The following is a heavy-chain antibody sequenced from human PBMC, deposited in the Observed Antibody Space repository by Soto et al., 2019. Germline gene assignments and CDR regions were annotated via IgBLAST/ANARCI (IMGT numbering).Heavy chain of an antibody. CDR3: AKDLISLWFGELSGGIGY. V-gene: IGHV3-9*01. CDR2: ISWNSGSI. Sequence: GGSLRLSCAASGFTFDDYAMHWVRQAPGKGLEWVSGISWNSGSIGYADSVKGRFTISRDNAKNSLYLQMNSLRAEDTALYYCAKDLISLWFGELSGGIGYWGQGTLVTVSS. CDR1: GFTFDDYA. D-gene: IGHD3-10*01. J-gene: IGHJ4*02.